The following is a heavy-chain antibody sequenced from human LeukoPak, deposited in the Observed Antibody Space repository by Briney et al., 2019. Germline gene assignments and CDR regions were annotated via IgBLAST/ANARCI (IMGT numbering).Heavy chain of an antibody. V-gene: IGHV4-34*01. CDR3: ARGRLNWGNFDY. CDR2: INHSGNT. J-gene: IGHJ4*02. CDR1: GGSFSGYY. Sequence: SETLSLTCAVYGGSFSGYYWSWIRQPPGKGLEWIGEINHSGNTNYNPSLKSRVTISVDTSKNQFSLKLSSVTAADTAVYYCARGRLNWGNFDYWGQGTLVTVSS. D-gene: IGHD7-27*01.